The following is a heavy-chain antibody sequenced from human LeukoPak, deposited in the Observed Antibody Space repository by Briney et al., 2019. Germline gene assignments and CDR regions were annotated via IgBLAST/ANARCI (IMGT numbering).Heavy chain of an antibody. CDR3: APDLRGADWSLDD. J-gene: IGHJ4*02. CDR2: ISDSGGHT. V-gene: IGHV3-23*01. CDR1: GXTFXNFA. D-gene: IGHD3-9*01. Sequence: PGGSLRLSCAASGXTFXNFAXSXVXXAPXXXXXWVSLISDSGGHTKYAXSVKGRFIISRDNSRDTLYLQMSSLRAEDTALYYCAPDLRGADWSLDDWGQGALVTVSS.